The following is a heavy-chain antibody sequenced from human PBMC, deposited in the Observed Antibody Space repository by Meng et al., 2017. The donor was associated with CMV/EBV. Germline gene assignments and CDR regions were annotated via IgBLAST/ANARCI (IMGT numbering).Heavy chain of an antibody. V-gene: IGHV4-39*07. CDR1: GGSISSSSYY. CDR3: ARDPGADIVVVPAATDAFDI. D-gene: IGHD2-2*01. Sequence: SETLLTCTVSGGSISSSSYYWGWIRQPPGKGLEWIGSIYYSGSTYYNPSLKSRVTISVDTSKNQFSLKLSSVTAADTAVYYCARDPGADIVVVPAATDAFDIWGQGTMVTVSS. CDR2: IYYSGST. J-gene: IGHJ3*02.